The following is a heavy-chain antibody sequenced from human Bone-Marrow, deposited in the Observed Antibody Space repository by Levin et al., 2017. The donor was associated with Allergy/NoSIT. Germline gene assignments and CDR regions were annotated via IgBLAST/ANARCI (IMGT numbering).Heavy chain of an antibody. CDR1: GFIFSEFW. D-gene: IGHD2-2*01. J-gene: IGHJ4*02. Sequence: GESLKISCAASGFIFSEFWMSWVRQGPGKGLEWVASIKQDGSLKYYVDSVRGRFTISRDNAKNSPYLEMNYLRAEDTAVYYCARVGELGYCSSDTCYHYFDNWGQGTLVTVSS. CDR3: ARVGELGYCSSDTCYHYFDN. CDR2: IKQDGSLK. V-gene: IGHV3-7*01.